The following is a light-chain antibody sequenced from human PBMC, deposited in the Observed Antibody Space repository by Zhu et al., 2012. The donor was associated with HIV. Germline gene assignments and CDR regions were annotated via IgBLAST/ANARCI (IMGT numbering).Light chain of an antibody. V-gene: IGKV3-20*01. Sequence: EIVLTQSPATLSLSPGDRATLFCRASQNIITTYFAWYQQKPGQAPRLLIYGASRRATGIPDRFSATASGPVSGSGADFTLSISRLEPEDFAVYFCHQYGTTPRTFGQGTKLEIK. CDR3: HQYGTTPRT. CDR2: GAS. CDR1: QNIITTY. J-gene: IGKJ2*01.